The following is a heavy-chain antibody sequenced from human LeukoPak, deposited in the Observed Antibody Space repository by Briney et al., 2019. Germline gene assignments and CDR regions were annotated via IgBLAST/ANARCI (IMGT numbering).Heavy chain of an antibody. D-gene: IGHD3-22*01. CDR2: IHHSGST. CDR1: GGSIRSYY. V-gene: IGHV4-59*01. J-gene: IGHJ4*02. CDR3: ARRGYYYDSRGYYYFDY. Sequence: PSETLSLTCTVSGGSIRSYYWGWIRQPPGKGLEWIGDIHHSGSTDYNPSLKSRVTISVDTSKNQFSLKLSSVTAADTAVSHCARRGYYYDSRGYYYFDYWGQGTLVTFSS.